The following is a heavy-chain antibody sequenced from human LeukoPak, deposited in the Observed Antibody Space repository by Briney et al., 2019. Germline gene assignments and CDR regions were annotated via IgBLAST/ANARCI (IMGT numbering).Heavy chain of an antibody. V-gene: IGHV4-34*01. Sequence: PSETLSLTCAVYGGSFSGYYWSWIRQPPGKGLEWIGEINHSGSTNYNPSLKSRVTISVDTSKNQFSLKLSSVTAADTAVYYCARGSTADYWGQGTLVTVSS. CDR3: ARGSTADY. CDR1: GGSFSGYY. J-gene: IGHJ4*02. CDR2: INHSGST. D-gene: IGHD2-8*02.